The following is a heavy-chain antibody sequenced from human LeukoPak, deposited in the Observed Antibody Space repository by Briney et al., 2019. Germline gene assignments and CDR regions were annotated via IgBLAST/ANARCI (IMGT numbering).Heavy chain of an antibody. V-gene: IGHV3-30*02. D-gene: IGHD6-19*01. J-gene: IGHJ4*02. CDR1: GFTFSSYG. CDR3: ATGYSSGWYGRLDY. CDR2: IRYDGSNK. Sequence: PGGSLRLSCAASGFTFSSYGMHWVRQAPGKGLEWVAFIRYDGSNKYYADSVKARSTLSRDNSKNTMYLQMNTLRAEDTAVYYCATGYSSGWYGRLDYWGQGTLVTVSS.